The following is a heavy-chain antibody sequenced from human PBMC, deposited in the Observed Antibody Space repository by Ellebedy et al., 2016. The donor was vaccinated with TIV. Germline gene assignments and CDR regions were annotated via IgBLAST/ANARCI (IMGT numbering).Heavy chain of an antibody. V-gene: IGHV3-7*01. Sequence: GESLKISCAASGFTFSSYWMSWVRQAPGKGLEWVANIKQDGSEKYYVDSVKGRFTISRDNAKNSLYLQMNSLRAEDTAVYYCARVNSYGPHLFDYWGQGTLVTVSS. J-gene: IGHJ4*02. CDR3: ARVNSYGPHLFDY. CDR1: GFTFSSYW. CDR2: IKQDGSEK. D-gene: IGHD5-18*01.